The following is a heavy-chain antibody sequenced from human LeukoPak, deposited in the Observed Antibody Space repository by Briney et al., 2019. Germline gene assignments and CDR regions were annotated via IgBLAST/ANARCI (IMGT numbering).Heavy chain of an antibody. CDR1: GFTFSSNS. CDR3: ARDFSMATIPGY. D-gene: IGHD5-24*01. J-gene: IGHJ4*02. Sequence: GGSLRLSCAASGFTFSSNSMTWVRQAPGKGLEWVSSISSSSYIYYADSVKGRFTISRDNAKNSLHLQMNSLRAEDTAVYYCARDFSMATIPGYWGQGTLVTVSS. CDR2: ISSSSYI. V-gene: IGHV3-21*01.